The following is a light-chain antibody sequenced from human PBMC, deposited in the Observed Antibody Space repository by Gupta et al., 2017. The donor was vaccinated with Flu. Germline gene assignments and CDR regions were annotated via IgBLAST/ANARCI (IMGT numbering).Light chain of an antibody. J-gene: IGKJ5*01. CDR3: RQYREYPIT. Sequence: DFQMTQSPSSLSASVGDRVIITCRASQSISNSLGWYQQKPEKAPKYLIYGASSLQNGVPSRFSGSGFGTEFTLTISSLQPEDFGTYYCRQYREYPITFGQGTRVEIK. V-gene: IGKV1D-16*01. CDR1: QSISNS. CDR2: GAS.